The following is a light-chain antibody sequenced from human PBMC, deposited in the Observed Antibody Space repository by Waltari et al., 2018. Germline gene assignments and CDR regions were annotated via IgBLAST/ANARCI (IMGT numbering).Light chain of an antibody. Sequence: QLVLTQSPSASASLGASVKLTCTLSSGHSSNIVAWHQQQPAKGPRFLMKVNRGGSHSKGDEIPDRFSGSSSGAERYLTMSTVQSEDEAVYYCQTGGHGTWVFGGGTKLTVL. CDR1: SGHSSNI. CDR3: QTGGHGTWV. J-gene: IGLJ3*02. V-gene: IGLV4-69*02. CDR2: VNRGGSH.